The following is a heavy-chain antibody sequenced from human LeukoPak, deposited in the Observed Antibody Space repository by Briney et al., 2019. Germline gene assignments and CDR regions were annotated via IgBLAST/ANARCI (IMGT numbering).Heavy chain of an antibody. Sequence: PGGSLRLSCAPSGFTFSSYAMHWVRQAPGKGLEWVAVISYAGSNKFYADSVRGRVTISRDNSKNTLYLQMNSLRAEDTAVYYCARGPYKYVISANPDYWGQGTLVTVSS. J-gene: IGHJ4*02. V-gene: IGHV3-30-3*01. D-gene: IGHD1-1*01. CDR2: ISYAGSNK. CDR3: ARGPYKYVISANPDY. CDR1: GFTFSSYA.